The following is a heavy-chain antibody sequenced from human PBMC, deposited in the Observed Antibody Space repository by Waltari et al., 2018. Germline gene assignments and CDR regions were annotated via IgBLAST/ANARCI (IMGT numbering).Heavy chain of an antibody. CDR2: INQSGST. CDR1: GGSFRGYY. D-gene: IGHD3-16*02. CDR3: ARGVIDYYYYYYMDV. Sequence: QVQLQQWGAGLLKPSETLSPTCAVHGGSFRGYYWRWIRQPPGKGLEWIGEINQSGSTNYNPSLKSRVTISVDTSKNQFSLKLSSVTAADTAVYYCARGVIDYYYYYYMDVWGKGTTVTVSS. V-gene: IGHV4-34*01. J-gene: IGHJ6*03.